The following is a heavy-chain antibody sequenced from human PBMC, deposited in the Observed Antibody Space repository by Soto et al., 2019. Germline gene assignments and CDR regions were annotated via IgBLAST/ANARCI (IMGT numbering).Heavy chain of an antibody. D-gene: IGHD3-9*01. CDR3: ARAGSAGYYLRY. J-gene: IGHJ4*02. V-gene: IGHV3-53*01. Sequence: GGSLRLSCAASGFTFSGYSMSWVRQAPGKGLEWVSVIHGGGSTYYADSVKGRFPISRDNSKITLYLQMNSLRVEVTAVYFCARAGSAGYYLRYWGQGTLVTVSS. CDR1: GFTFSGYS. CDR2: IHGGGST.